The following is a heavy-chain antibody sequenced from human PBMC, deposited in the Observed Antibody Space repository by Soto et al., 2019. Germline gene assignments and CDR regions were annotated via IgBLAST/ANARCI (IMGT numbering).Heavy chain of an antibody. CDR1: GGSISSSSYY. CDR3: ARHDSGYYWYYFDY. J-gene: IGHJ4*02. CDR2: IYYSGST. Sequence: SETLSLTCTVSGGSISSSSYYWGWIRQPPGKGLEWIGSIYYSGSTYYNPSLKSRVTISVDTSKNQFSLKLSSVTAADTAVYYCARHDSGYYWYYFDYWGQGTLVTVSS. V-gene: IGHV4-39*01. D-gene: IGHD3-22*01.